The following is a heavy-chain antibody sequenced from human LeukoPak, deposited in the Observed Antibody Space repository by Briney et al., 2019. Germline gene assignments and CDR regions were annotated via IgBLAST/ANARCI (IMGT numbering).Heavy chain of an antibody. V-gene: IGHV4-4*02. CDR2: IYHSGST. CDR3: ARDQSRKYNWNPRGVGWFDP. CDR1: GGSISNSNW. J-gene: IGHJ5*02. D-gene: IGHD1-20*01. Sequence: SETLSLTCAVSGGSISNSNWWSWVRQPPGKGLEWIGEIYHSGSTNYNPSLKSRVTISVDKSKNQFSLKLNSVTAADTAVYYCARDQSRKYNWNPRGVGWFDPWGQGTLVTVSS.